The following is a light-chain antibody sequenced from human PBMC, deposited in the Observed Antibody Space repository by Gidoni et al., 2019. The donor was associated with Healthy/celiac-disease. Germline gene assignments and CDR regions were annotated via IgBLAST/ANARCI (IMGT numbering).Light chain of an antibody. J-gene: IGKJ2*02. CDR2: AAS. V-gene: IGKV1-9*01. CDR1: QGISSY. Sequence: DIQLTQSPSFLSASVGDRVTITCRASQGISSYLAWNQQKPGKAPKLLIYAASTLQSGVPSRFSGSGSGTEFTLTISSLQPEDFATYYCQQLNSYPRTFGQXTKLEIK. CDR3: QQLNSYPRT.